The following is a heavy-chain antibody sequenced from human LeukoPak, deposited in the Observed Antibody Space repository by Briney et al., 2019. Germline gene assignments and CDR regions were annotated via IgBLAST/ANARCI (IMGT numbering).Heavy chain of an antibody. D-gene: IGHD2-15*01. Sequence: SETLSLTCTVSGGSISSYYWSWIRRPPGKGLEWIGYIYYSGSTNYNPSLKSRVTISVDTSKNQFSLKLSSVTAADTAVYYCASGYCSGGSCYYGYYYGMDVWGQGTTVTVSS. V-gene: IGHV4-59*01. CDR3: ASGYCSGGSCYYGYYYGMDV. CDR1: GGSISSYY. CDR2: IYYSGST. J-gene: IGHJ6*02.